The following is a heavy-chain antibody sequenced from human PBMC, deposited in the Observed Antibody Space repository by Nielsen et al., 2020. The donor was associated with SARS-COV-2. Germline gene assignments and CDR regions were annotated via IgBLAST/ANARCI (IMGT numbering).Heavy chain of an antibody. CDR2: IDPSESDT. CDR3: ARHDGPDYFDY. J-gene: IGHJ4*02. CDR1: GYSFTNYW. Sequence: GESLKISCKGSGYSFTNYWINWVRQMPGKGLEWMGRIDPSESDTKYSPSFQGHVRISVDKSISTAYLQWSSLKASDTAMYYCARHDGPDYFDYWGQGTLVTVSS. V-gene: IGHV5-10-1*01. D-gene: IGHD1-1*01.